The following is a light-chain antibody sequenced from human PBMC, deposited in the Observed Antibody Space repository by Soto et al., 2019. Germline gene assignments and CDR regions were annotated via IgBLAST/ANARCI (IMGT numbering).Light chain of an antibody. J-gene: IGLJ2*01. CDR3: SSYTSTSTAI. CDR1: SSDVGNYNY. V-gene: IGLV2-14*03. Sequence: QSVLTQPASVSGSLGQSITISCTGTSSDVGNYNYVSWYQQHPDKAPKLMIFDVSNRPSGISNRFSGSKSGNTASLTISGLQAEDEADYYCSSYTSTSTAIFGGGTKLTVL. CDR2: DVS.